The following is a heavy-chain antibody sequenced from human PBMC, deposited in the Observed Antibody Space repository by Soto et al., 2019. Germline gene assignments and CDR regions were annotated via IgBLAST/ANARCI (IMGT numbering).Heavy chain of an antibody. CDR1: GGSLTDHY. CDR3: ARGNDWKSSTFDI. D-gene: IGHD2-21*01. V-gene: IGHV4-59*11. CDR2: VYYSGGT. Sequence: QVLLQESGPGLVKPSETLSLTCTVAGGSLTDHYWNWFRQSPGKGLHWIGYVYYSGGTNYNPSLKSRVTMSVDTSKNQFSLNLRSVTAADTAVYYCARGNDWKSSTFDIWGQGTMVSVSS. J-gene: IGHJ3*02.